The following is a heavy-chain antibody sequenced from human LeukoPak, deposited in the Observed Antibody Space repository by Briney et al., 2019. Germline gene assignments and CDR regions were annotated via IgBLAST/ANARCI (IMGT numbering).Heavy chain of an antibody. Sequence: SVKVSCKASGGTFSSYAISWVRQAPGQGLEWMGGIIPIFGTANYAQKFQGRVTITTDESTSTAYMELSSLRSEDTAVYYCARIPPYYYDSSGYEAPFDYWGQGTLVTVSS. J-gene: IGHJ4*02. D-gene: IGHD3-22*01. CDR2: IIPIFGTA. CDR3: ARIPPYYYDSSGYEAPFDY. CDR1: GGTFSSYA. V-gene: IGHV1-69*05.